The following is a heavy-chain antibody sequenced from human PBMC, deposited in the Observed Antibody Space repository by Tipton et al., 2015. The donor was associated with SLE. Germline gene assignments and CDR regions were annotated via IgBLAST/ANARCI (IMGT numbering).Heavy chain of an antibody. Sequence: SLRLSCAASGYPVPTFAMHWVRQAPGKGLEWVAVTSYDETVKYFADSVKGRFTISRDESKNTMYLQMNSLRAEDTAVYYCARHVGVAYYYAMDVWGQGTTVVISS. CDR2: TSYDETVK. V-gene: IGHV3-30*04. D-gene: IGHD2-15*01. J-gene: IGHJ6*02. CDR3: ARHVGVAYYYAMDV. CDR1: GYPVPTFA.